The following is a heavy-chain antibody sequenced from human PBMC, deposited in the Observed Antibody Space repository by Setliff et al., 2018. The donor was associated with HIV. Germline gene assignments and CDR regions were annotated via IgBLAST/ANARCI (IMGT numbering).Heavy chain of an antibody. V-gene: IGHV4-34*01. D-gene: IGHD3-3*01. CDR3: ARGSYRGSGFFVRYFDF. J-gene: IGHJ4*02. Sequence: SEILSLTCAVYGGSFTSYYWTWIRQAPGKDLEWIGEINHNGGTNYNPSLKSRVTISVDRSKNQFFLRLTSVTAADTAVYYCARGSYRGSGFFVRYFDFWGQGSLVTVSS. CDR2: INHNGGT. CDR1: GGSFTSYY.